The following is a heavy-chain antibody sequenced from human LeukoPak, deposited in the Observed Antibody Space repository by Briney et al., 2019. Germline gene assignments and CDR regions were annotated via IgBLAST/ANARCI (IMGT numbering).Heavy chain of an antibody. CDR2: FDPEDGET. D-gene: IGHD2-2*02. Sequence: ASVKVSCKVSGYTLTELSMHWVRQAPGKGLEWMGGFDPEDGETIYAQKFQGRVTMTEDTSTDTAYMGLSSLRSEDTAVYYCATTVSCSSTSCYTNFDYWGQGTLVTVSS. CDR3: ATTVSCSSTSCYTNFDY. CDR1: GYTLTELS. V-gene: IGHV1-24*01. J-gene: IGHJ4*02.